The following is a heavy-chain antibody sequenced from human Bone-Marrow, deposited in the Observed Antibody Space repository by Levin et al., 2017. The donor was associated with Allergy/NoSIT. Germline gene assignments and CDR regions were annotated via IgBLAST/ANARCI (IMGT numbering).Heavy chain of an antibody. D-gene: IGHD3-10*01. Sequence: GGSLRLSCAASGFTFNNYGMHWVRQAPGKGLEWVAVVFYDGSNKHYADSVKGRFTISRDNSKNTLYLQMNSLRAEDTAVYYCARGGNYYGSGSYDAFDIWGQGTMVTVSS. V-gene: IGHV3-33*01. CDR2: VFYDGSNK. J-gene: IGHJ3*02. CDR1: GFTFNNYG. CDR3: ARGGNYYGSGSYDAFDI.